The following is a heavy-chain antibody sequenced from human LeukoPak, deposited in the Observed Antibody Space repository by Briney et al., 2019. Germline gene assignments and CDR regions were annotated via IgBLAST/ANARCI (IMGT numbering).Heavy chain of an antibody. CDR3: ARESNYYGSGTGWFDP. J-gene: IGHJ5*02. D-gene: IGHD3-10*01. CDR2: IYHSGST. V-gene: IGHV4-30-4*07. CDR1: GGSISSGGYS. Sequence: SETLSLTSAVSGGSISSGGYSWSWIRQPPGKGLEWIGYIYHSGSTYYNPSLKSRVTISVDTSKNQLSLKLSSVTAADTAVYYCARESNYYGSGTGWFDPWGQGTLVTVSS.